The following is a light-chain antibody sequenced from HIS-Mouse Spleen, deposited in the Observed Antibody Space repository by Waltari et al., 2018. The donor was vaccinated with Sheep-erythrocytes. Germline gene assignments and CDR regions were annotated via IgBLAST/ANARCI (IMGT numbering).Light chain of an antibody. J-gene: IGKJ1*01. V-gene: IGKV1-9*01. CDR1: QGISSY. CDR2: AAS. Sequence: DIQLTQSPSFLSASVGDRVTITCRASQGISSYLAWYQQKPGKAPKLLIYAASTLQSGVPSRFSGSGSWTEFTLTISSLQPEDFATYYCQQLNSYLTLTFGQGTKVEIK. CDR3: QQLNSYLTLT.